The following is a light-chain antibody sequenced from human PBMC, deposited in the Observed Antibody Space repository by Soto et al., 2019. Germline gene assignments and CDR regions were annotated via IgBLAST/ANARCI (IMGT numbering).Light chain of an antibody. CDR3: SSYTITTTWV. CDR2: DVS. CDR1: TSDIGAYNY. V-gene: IGLV2-14*01. Sequence: QSVLTQPASVSGSPGQSITISCTGTTSDIGAYNYVSWYQQHPGKVPKLMIYDVSNRPSGVSNRFSGSKSGNTASLTISGLRAEDEADYYCSSYTITTTWVFGGGTKLTVL. J-gene: IGLJ3*02.